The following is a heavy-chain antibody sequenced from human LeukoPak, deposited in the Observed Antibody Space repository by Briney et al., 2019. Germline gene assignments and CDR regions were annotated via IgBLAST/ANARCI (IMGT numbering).Heavy chain of an antibody. V-gene: IGHV3-33*06. Sequence: GRSLRLSCAASGFIFNSYGMHWVRQAPGKGLEWVAVIWYDGSNEYYADSVKGRFTISRDSSKNTLYLQMDSLRAEDTAVYYRAKDREGEHWLAHLDYWGQGTLVTVSS. D-gene: IGHD6-19*01. CDR1: GFIFNSYG. J-gene: IGHJ4*02. CDR2: IWYDGSNE. CDR3: AKDREGEHWLAHLDY.